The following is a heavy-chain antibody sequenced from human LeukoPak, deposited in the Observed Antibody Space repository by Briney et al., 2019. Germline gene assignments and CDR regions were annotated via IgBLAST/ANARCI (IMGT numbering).Heavy chain of an antibody. CDR1: GFTVSSNY. Sequence: GGSLRLSCAASGFTVSSNYMSWVRQAPGKGLEWVSVIYSGGSTYYADSVKGRFTISRDNSKNTLYLQMNSLRAEDTAVYYCAKDNSPYYYDSSGYYPQPRFDYWGQGTLVTVSS. D-gene: IGHD3-22*01. CDR2: IYSGGST. J-gene: IGHJ4*02. CDR3: AKDNSPYYYDSSGYYPQPRFDY. V-gene: IGHV3-53*01.